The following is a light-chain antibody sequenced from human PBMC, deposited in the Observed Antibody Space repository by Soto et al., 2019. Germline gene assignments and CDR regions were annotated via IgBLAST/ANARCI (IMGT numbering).Light chain of an antibody. J-gene: IGKJ5*01. CDR2: AAS. V-gene: IGKV3-20*01. CDR3: QQSSSSPIT. Sequence: EVVMTQSPATLSLSPGERATLSCRASQSVSSSYLAWYQQKPGQVPRLLMYAASSRATGIPDRFSGSGSGTDLTITISRLEAEDFAVYYCQQSSSSPITFGQGTRLEIK. CDR1: QSVSSSY.